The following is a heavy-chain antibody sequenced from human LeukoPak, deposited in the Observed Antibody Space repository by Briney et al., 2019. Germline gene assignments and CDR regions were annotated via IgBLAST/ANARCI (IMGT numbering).Heavy chain of an antibody. CDR3: AKDLGVGATPEYFQH. CDR1: GFTFSSYA. Sequence: GGSLRLSCAASGFTFSSYAMSWVRQAPGKGLEWVSAISGSGGSTYYADSVKGRFTISRDNSKNTLYLQMNSLRAEDTAVYYRAKDLGVGATPEYFQHWGQGTLVTVSS. D-gene: IGHD1-26*01. V-gene: IGHV3-23*01. J-gene: IGHJ1*01. CDR2: ISGSGGST.